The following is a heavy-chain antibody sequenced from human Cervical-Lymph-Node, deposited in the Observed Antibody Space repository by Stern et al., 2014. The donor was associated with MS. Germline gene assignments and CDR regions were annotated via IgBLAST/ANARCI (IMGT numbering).Heavy chain of an antibody. CDR2: INSASSFT. J-gene: IGHJ6*02. CDR3: AREMKYSSGFGGHGMDV. D-gene: IGHD5-18*01. V-gene: IGHV3-21*01. Sequence: EVHLVASGGGLVKPGGSLRLSCAASGFTFGTYNMDWVRQDPGKGLEGVSSINSASSFTYYADSVKGRFTISRDNAQNSLYLEMNSLRAEDTAVYYCAREMKYSSGFGGHGMDVWGHGTTVTVSS. CDR1: GFTFGTYN.